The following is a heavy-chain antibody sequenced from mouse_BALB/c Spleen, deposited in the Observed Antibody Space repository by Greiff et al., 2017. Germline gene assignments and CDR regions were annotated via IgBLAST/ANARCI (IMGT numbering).Heavy chain of an antibody. CDR2: ISYSGST. CDR1: GYSITSDYA. CDR3: ARLGLRHDYAMDY. V-gene: IGHV3-2*02. J-gene: IGHJ4*01. D-gene: IGHD2-4*01. Sequence: EVKLVESGPGLVKPSQSLSLTCTVTGYSITSDYAWNWIRQFPGNKLEWMGYISYSGSTSYNPSLKSRISITRDTSKNQFFLQLNSVTTEDTATYYCARLGLRHDYAMDYWGQGTSVTVSS.